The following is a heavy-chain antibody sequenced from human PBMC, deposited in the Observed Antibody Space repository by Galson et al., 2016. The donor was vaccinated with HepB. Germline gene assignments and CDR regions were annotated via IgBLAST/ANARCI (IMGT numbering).Heavy chain of an antibody. V-gene: IGHV3-33*06. CDR2: IWFDGINE. Sequence: SLGLSCAGSGFSFNAHGMHWVRQAPGKGLEWVASIWFDGINEYYAGSVEGRFTVSRDNSRNTLILQMNSLRAEDTATYYCAKDREAWIHSKVFDSWGQGIPVTVSS. CDR1: GFSFNAHG. D-gene: IGHD5-18*01. J-gene: IGHJ4*02. CDR3: AKDREAWIHSKVFDS.